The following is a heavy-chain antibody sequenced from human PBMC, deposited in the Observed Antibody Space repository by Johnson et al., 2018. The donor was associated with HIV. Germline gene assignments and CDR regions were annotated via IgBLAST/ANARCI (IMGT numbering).Heavy chain of an antibody. CDR1: GFTFSSYA. Sequence: VQVVESGGGVVQPGRSLRLSCAASGFTFSSYAMHWVRQAPGKGLEWVAVISYDGSNKYYADSVKGRFTISRDNTNNTLYLQMNSLRAEDTAVYYCARACRDGYTCDAFDIWGQGTMVTVSS. CDR2: ISYDGSNK. J-gene: IGHJ3*02. D-gene: IGHD5-24*01. V-gene: IGHV3-30*14. CDR3: ARACRDGYTCDAFDI.